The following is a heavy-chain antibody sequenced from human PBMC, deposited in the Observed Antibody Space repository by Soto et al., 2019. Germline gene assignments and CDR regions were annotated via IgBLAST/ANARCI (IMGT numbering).Heavy chain of an antibody. Sequence: GGSLRLSCAASGFTFSDYYMSWIRQAPGKGLEWVSYISSSGSTIYYADSVKGRFTISRDNAKNSLYLQMNSLRAEDTAVYYCVTGGHSSGWYSTPHNWFDPWGQGTLVTVSS. CDR2: ISSSGSTI. CDR1: GFTFSDYY. J-gene: IGHJ5*02. V-gene: IGHV3-11*01. CDR3: VTGGHSSGWYSTPHNWFDP. D-gene: IGHD6-19*01.